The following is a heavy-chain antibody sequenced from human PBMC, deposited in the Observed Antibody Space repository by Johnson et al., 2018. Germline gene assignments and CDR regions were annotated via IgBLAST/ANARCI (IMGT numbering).Heavy chain of an antibody. CDR2: IRRKANSYAT. J-gene: IGHJ6*03. CDR1: GLTFSGSA. V-gene: IGHV3-73*01. Sequence: VQLVESGGGLVQPGGSLKLSCAASGLTFSGSAMHWVRQASGKGLEWVGRIRRKANSYATAYAASVKGRFTISRSESKNTAYLQMNSLKIEDTAVYYCTRQQKVRGVIYYMVVWGKGTTVTVSS. CDR3: TRQQKVRGVIYYMVV. D-gene: IGHD3-10*01.